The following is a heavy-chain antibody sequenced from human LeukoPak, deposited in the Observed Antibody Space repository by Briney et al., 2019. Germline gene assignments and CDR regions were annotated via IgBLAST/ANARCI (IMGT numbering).Heavy chain of an antibody. V-gene: IGHV4-4*02. CDR1: VGSITRINW. CDR3: RHDRGGNSFGFDI. D-gene: IGHD4-23*01. J-gene: IGHJ3*02. CDR2: IYHTGST. Sequence: SGTLSLTCAVSVGSITRINWWSWVRQPPGKGLEWIGEIYHTGSTNYNPSLKSRVTISVDKSKNQFSLKLTSVTAADTAVYFCRHDRGGNSFGFDIWGQGTMVTVSS.